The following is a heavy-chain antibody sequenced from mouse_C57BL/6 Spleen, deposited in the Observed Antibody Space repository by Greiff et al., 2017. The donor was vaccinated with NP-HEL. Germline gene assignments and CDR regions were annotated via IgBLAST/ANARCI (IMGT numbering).Heavy chain of an antibody. V-gene: IGHV5-17*01. Sequence: EVKLVESGGGLVKPGGSLKLSCAASGFTFSDYGMHWVRQAPEKGLEWVAYISSGSSTIYYADTVKGRFTISRDNAKNTLFLQMTSLRSEDTAMYYCAREDYYGRRGDFDYWGQGTTLTVSS. CDR2: ISSGSSTI. CDR3: AREDYYGRRGDFDY. J-gene: IGHJ2*01. CDR1: GFTFSDYG. D-gene: IGHD1-1*01.